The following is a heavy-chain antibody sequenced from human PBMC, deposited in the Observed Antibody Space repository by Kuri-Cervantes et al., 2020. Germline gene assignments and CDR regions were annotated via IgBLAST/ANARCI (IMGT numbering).Heavy chain of an antibody. CDR2: MYHSGST. D-gene: IGHD3-22*01. V-gene: IGHV4-38-2*01. J-gene: IGHJ4*02. CDR3: ARGLSDSSGYYYDRGRLSRSRYYFDY. Sequence: SETLSLTCAVSGYSISSGYYWGWIRQPPGKGLEWIGSMYHSGSTYCNPSPKSRVTISVDTSKNQFSLKLSSVTAADTAVYYCARGLSDSSGYYYDRGRLSRSRYYFDYWGQGTLVTVSS. CDR1: GYSISSGYY.